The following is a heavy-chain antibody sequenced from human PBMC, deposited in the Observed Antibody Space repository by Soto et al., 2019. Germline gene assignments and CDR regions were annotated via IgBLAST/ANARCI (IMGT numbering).Heavy chain of an antibody. J-gene: IGHJ6*02. V-gene: IGHV1-2*02. D-gene: IGHD5-12*01. CDR1: GYTFTGYY. CDR3: ARDGRWLQAYYYYYGMDV. CDR2: INPNSGGT. Sequence: ASVKVSCKASGYTFTGYYMHWVRQAPGQGLEWMGWINPNSGGTNYAQKFQGRVTMTRDTSISTAYMELSRLRSDDTAVYYCARDGRWLQAYYYYYGMDVWGQGTTVTVSS.